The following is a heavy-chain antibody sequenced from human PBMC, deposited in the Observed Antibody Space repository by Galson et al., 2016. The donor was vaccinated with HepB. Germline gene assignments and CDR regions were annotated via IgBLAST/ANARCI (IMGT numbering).Heavy chain of an antibody. CDR2: ISTTSRTV. Sequence: SLRLSCAGFGSNLADFSMHWVRRAPGKGLEWVSGISTTSRTVGYADSVRGRFTISRDNANNIQYLQMNSLRPEDTAIYYCARDGEGVYATHLDNWGQGTLVTVSS. V-gene: IGHV3-9*01. CDR3: ARDGEGVYATHLDN. D-gene: IGHD2/OR15-2a*01. CDR1: GSNLADFS. J-gene: IGHJ4*02.